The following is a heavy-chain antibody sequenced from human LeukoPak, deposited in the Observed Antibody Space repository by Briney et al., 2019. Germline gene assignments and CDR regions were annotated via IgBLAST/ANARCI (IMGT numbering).Heavy chain of an antibody. J-gene: IGHJ4*02. V-gene: IGHV4-34*01. Sequence: SETLSLTCAVYGGSFSGYYWSWISQPPGKGLEWIGEINHSGSTNYNPSLKSRVTISVNTSKNQFSLKLSSVTAADTAVYYCARGAQTSGYSSSWYPYYFDYWGQGTLVTVSS. CDR1: GGSFSGYY. CDR2: INHSGST. CDR3: ARGAQTSGYSSSWYPYYFDY. D-gene: IGHD6-13*01.